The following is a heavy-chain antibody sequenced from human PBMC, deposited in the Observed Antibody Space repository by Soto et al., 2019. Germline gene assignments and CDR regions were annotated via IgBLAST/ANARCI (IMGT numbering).Heavy chain of an antibody. CDR2: ITSSGSNT. J-gene: IGHJ4*02. V-gene: IGHV3-11*01. CDR3: ARRGTISSAHHFDH. CDR1: GFTFSGYN. D-gene: IGHD6-6*01. Sequence: QVQLVESGGGLVKPGGSLRLSCAASGFTFSGYNMSWIRQAPGKVLEWVSYITSSGSNTFDAESVKGRFTISRDNTMNLLYLQMNSLSAEDTAVFYCARRGTISSAHHFDHWGQGTLLTVSS.